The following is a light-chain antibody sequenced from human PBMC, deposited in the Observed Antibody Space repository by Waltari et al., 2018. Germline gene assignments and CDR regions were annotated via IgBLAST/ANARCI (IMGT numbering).Light chain of an antibody. V-gene: IGLV3-21*04. CDR1: KFGGES. CDR3: QLWDITTNHVL. CDR2: DND. Sequence: SYVLTQPPSVSVAPGETATITCAGHKFGGESVHWYQQKPGQAPVLVMFDNDDRPSGIPERGTGATPGTTANLTISRVEAGDEADYYGQLWDITTNHVLFGGGTKLTVL. J-gene: IGLJ3*02.